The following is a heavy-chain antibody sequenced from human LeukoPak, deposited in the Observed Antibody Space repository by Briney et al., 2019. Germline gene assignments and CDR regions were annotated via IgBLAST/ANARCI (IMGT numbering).Heavy chain of an antibody. D-gene: IGHD3/OR15-3a*01. Sequence: SGPTLVKSTQTLTLTCSFSGFSLSTSGVGVGWIRQSPGKALEWLTIIYWDDDKRYRPSLKSRITITKDTSKNQVVLTMTNMDPVDTATYHCAHSRYDVSGSIDYFFDYWGQGILVTVSS. J-gene: IGHJ4*02. CDR1: GFSLSTSGVG. V-gene: IGHV2-5*02. CDR2: IYWDDDK. CDR3: AHSRYDVSGSIDYFFDY.